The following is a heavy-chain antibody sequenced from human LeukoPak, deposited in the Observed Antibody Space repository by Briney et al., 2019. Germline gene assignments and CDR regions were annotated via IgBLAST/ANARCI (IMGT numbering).Heavy chain of an antibody. J-gene: IGHJ4*02. Sequence: GESLKISCKGSGYSFTSYWIGWVRQMPGKGLEWMGIIYPGDSDTRYSPSFQGQVTISADKSISIAYLQWSSLKASDTAMYYCAYSGSYYNPPFQYWGQGTLVTVSS. CDR2: IYPGDSDT. V-gene: IGHV5-51*01. CDR1: GYSFTSYW. CDR3: AYSGSYYNPPFQY. D-gene: IGHD3-10*01.